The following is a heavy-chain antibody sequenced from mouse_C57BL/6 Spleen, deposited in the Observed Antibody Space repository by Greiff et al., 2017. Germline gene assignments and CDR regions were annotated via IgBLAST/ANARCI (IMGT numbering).Heavy chain of an antibody. D-gene: IGHD2-5*01. J-gene: IGHJ3*01. CDR2: IDPSDSDT. Sequence: VQLQQPGAELVKPGASVKLSCKASGYAFTSYWMQWVKQRPGQGLEWIGQIDPSDSDTNYNQKFKGKATLTVDTSSSAAYKQRSSLTSEDAAVYYGARGGAYSNYGFAYWGQGTLVTVSA. V-gene: IGHV1-50*01. CDR1: GYAFTSYW. CDR3: ARGGAYSNYGFAY.